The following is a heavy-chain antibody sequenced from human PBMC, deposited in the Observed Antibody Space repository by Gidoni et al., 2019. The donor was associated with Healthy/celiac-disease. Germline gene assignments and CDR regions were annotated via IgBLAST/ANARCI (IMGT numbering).Heavy chain of an antibody. CDR2: ISWNSGSI. V-gene: IGHV3-9*01. CDR1: GFTFDDYA. Sequence: EVQLVESGGGLVQPGRSLRLSCAASGFTFDDYAMHWVRLAPGKGLEWVSGISWNSGSIGYTDSVKGRFTISRDNAKNSLYLQMNSLRAEDTALYYCAKEDTIFGVVIDTAFDYWGQGTLVTVSS. CDR3: AKEDTIFGVVIDTAFDY. D-gene: IGHD3-3*01. J-gene: IGHJ4*02.